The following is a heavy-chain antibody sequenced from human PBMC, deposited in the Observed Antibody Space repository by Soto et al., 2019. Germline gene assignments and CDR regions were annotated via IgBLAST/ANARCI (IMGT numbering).Heavy chain of an antibody. CDR3: ARDRGYCTNGVCYTWFDP. J-gene: IGHJ5*02. CDR2: IYYSGST. CDR1: GGSISSYY. V-gene: IGHV4-59*01. Sequence: SETLSLTCTVSGGSISSYYWSWIRQPPGKGLEWIGYIYYSGSTNYNPSLKSRVTISVDTSKNQFSLKLSSVTAADTAMYYCARDRGYCTNGVCYTWFDPWGQGTLVTVSS. D-gene: IGHD2-8*01.